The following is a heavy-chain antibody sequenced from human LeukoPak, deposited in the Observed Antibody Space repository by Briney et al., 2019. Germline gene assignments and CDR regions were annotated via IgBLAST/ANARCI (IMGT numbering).Heavy chain of an antibody. D-gene: IGHD6-25*01. V-gene: IGHV4-59*01. CDR1: GGSISGYY. Sequence: YPSETLSLTCTVSGGSISGYYWSWIRQPPGKGLEWIAYIYYNGISNYNPSLKSRVIISVDSSKNQFSLKLTSVTAADTAVYYCARDRVRDGLDVWGQGTTVTVSS. J-gene: IGHJ6*02. CDR2: IYYNGIS. CDR3: ARDRVRDGLDV.